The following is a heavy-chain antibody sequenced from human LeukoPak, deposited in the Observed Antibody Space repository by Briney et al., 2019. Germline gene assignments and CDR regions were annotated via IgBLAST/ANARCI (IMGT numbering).Heavy chain of an antibody. D-gene: IGHD3-10*01. CDR2: IYYSGST. Sequence: ASETLSLTCTVSGGSISSYYWSWIRQPPGKGLEWIGYIYYSGSTNYKPSLKSRVTISVDTSKNQFSLKLSSVTAADAAVYYCARGGYYGSGNDFRFDPWGQGTLVTVSS. J-gene: IGHJ5*02. CDR3: ARGGYYGSGNDFRFDP. V-gene: IGHV4-59*01. CDR1: GGSISSYY.